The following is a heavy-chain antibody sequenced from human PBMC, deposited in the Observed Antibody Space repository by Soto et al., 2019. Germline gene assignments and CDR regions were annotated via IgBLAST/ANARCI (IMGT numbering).Heavy chain of an antibody. CDR1: GGSVSSGSYY. Sequence: SETLSLTCTVSGGSVSSGSYYWSWIRQPPGKGLEWIGYIYYSGSTNYNPSLKSRVTISVDTSKNQFSLKLSSVTAADTAVYYCERSSTYSYPYYFDYWGQGTLVTVSS. D-gene: IGHD5-18*01. CDR2: IYYSGST. CDR3: ERSSTYSYPYYFDY. J-gene: IGHJ4*02. V-gene: IGHV4-61*01.